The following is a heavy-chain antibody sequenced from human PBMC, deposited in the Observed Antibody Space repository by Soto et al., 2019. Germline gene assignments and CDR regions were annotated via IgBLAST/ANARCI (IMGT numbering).Heavy chain of an antibody. Sequence: ASVKVSCKTSGYTFTTYDINWLRQFTGQGLEWMGWINPNADKTGFAQKFQGRVTMTRDTSINTVYMELNNLRSEDTAVYYCARQRRGTWYYFDHWGQGTLVTVSS. CDR2: INPNADKT. D-gene: IGHD3-16*01. CDR3: ARQRRGTWYYFDH. J-gene: IGHJ4*02. V-gene: IGHV1-8*01. CDR1: GYTFTTYD.